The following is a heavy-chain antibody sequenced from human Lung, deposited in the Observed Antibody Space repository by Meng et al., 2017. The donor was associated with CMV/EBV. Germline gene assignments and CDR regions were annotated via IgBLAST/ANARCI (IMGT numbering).Heavy chain of an antibody. CDR2: IDTIGST. CDR3: ARNERDTAGNYYAGVDV. Sequence: GGSLRLSCAASGFSIRDYFLTWVRRAPGKGLEWVSLIDTIGSTEYADSVKGRFTISRDISKNTLYLQMSSLRAEDTAVYYCARNERDTAGNYYAGVDVWGRGXTVTVSS. D-gene: IGHD5-18*01. CDR1: GFSIRDYF. J-gene: IGHJ6*02. V-gene: IGHV3-53*01.